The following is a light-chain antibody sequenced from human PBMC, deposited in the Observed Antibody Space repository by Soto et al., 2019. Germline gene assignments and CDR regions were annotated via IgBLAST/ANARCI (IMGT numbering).Light chain of an antibody. V-gene: IGLV2-14*01. CDR3: SSYASASCV. CDR1: SSDFGGYNY. Sequence: QSALTQPASVSGSPGHSITISFTGTSSDFGGYNYVSWYQQHPGKAPKLMIYEVSNRHSGVSNRFSGSKSGNTASLTISGLQAEDEADYYGSSYASASCVIGTANKVTV. CDR2: EVS. J-gene: IGLJ1*01.